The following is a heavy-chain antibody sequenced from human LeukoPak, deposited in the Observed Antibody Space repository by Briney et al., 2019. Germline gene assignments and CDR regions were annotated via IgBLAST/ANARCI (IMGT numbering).Heavy chain of an antibody. CDR1: GFTFSSYW. CDR2: INTFGTSA. J-gene: IGHJ4*02. V-gene: IGHV3-74*01. CDR3: ARDNGYKFDY. D-gene: IGHD5-24*01. Sequence: GGSLRLSCAVSGFTFSSYWMNWVRQVPGRGLVWVSHINTFGTSATYADSVKGRFTISRDNAKNTLYLQMNSLRVEDTAVYYCARDNGYKFDYWGQGTLVTVSS.